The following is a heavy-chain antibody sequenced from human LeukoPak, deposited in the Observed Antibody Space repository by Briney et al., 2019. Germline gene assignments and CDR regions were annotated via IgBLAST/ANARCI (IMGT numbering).Heavy chain of an antibody. V-gene: IGHV4-38-2*01. J-gene: IGHJ4*02. CDR2: IYHSGST. Sequence: SETLSLTCAVSGYSISSGYYWGWIRQPPGKGLEWIGSIYHSGSTYYNPSLKSRVTISVDTSKNQFSLKLSPVTAADTAVYYCATHNDFWSGYYAYYFDYWGQGTLVTVSS. D-gene: IGHD3-3*01. CDR1: GYSISSGYY. CDR3: ATHNDFWSGYYAYYFDY.